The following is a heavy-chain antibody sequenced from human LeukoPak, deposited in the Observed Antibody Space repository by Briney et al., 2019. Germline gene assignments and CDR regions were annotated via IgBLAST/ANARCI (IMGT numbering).Heavy chain of an antibody. V-gene: IGHV3-23*01. CDR1: GFRFTDYS. CDR3: VKDRPCETCMPMDA. Sequence: GGSLRFSCAASGFRFTDYSMSWVRQAPGKGLEWVAGLGRSGEYKYYADSVKGRFTISRDNSKDTVSLQMNSLRAEDSAIYFCVKDRPCETCMPMDAWGQGTTVTVSS. D-gene: IGHD2-2*01. J-gene: IGHJ6*02. CDR2: LGRSGEYK.